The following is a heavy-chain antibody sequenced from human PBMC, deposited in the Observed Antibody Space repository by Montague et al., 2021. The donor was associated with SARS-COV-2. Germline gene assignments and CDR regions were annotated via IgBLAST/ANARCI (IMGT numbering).Heavy chain of an antibody. V-gene: IGHV4-39*07. CDR2: MYYSGST. CDR1: GGSISSSNYY. J-gene: IGHJ6*02. CDR3: ARDDIVLQGVTKGMDV. Sequence: SETLSLTCTVSGGSISSSNYYWGWIRQPPGKGLEWIGNMYYSGSTYYNPSLKSRVTISIDTSKYQFSLKLSSVTAADTAVYYCARDDIVLQGVTKGMDVWGQGTTVTVSS. D-gene: IGHD3-10*01.